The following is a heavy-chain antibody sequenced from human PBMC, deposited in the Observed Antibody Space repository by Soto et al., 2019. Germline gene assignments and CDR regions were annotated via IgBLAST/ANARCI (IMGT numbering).Heavy chain of an antibody. CDR1: GFTFSSYS. V-gene: IGHV3-21*01. CDR2: ISSSSSYI. D-gene: IGHD6-13*01. CDR3: ARDSGIAAAGTLFDY. Sequence: EVQLVESGGGLVKPGGSLRLSCAASGFTFSSYSMNWVRQAPGKGLEWVSSISSSSSYIYYAYSVKGRFTISRDNAKNSLYLEMNSLRAEDTAVYYCARDSGIAAAGTLFDYWGQGALVTVSS. J-gene: IGHJ4*02.